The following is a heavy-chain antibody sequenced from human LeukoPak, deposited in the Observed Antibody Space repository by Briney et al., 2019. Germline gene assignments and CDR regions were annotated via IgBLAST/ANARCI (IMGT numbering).Heavy chain of an antibody. CDR3: AKDNPVLEY. V-gene: IGHV3-30*18. CDR2: ISKDESNK. Sequence: GGSLRLSCAASGFSFSTFGMHWVRQTPGKGLEWVSHISKDESNKYYADSVKGRFTISRDTSKNTLFLQVNSLRVEDTAVYYCAKDNPVLEYWGQGTLVTVSS. CDR1: GFSFSTFG. J-gene: IGHJ4*02.